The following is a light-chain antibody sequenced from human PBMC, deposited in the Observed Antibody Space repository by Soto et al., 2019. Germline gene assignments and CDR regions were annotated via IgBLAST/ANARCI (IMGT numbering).Light chain of an antibody. Sequence: EIVMTQSPATLSVSPGETATISCRASQSVSSNLAWYQQKPGQAPRLLIYGASTRATGIPARFSGSGSGTEFTLTISSLQSEDFAVYYCQQYNNWPPRFGQGTKVDIK. CDR3: QQYNNWPPR. V-gene: IGKV3-15*01. CDR1: QSVSSN. CDR2: GAS. J-gene: IGKJ1*01.